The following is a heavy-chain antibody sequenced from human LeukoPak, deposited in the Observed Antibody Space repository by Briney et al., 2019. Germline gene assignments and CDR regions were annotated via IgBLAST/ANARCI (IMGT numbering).Heavy chain of an antibody. D-gene: IGHD3-22*01. V-gene: IGHV4-39*07. CDR3: ARAARESGGSGYYFDY. CDR1: GGSISSSSYY. J-gene: IGHJ4*02. Sequence: SETLSLTCTVSGGSISSSSYYWGWIRQPPGKGLEWIGSIYYSDSTYYNPSLKSRVTISVDTSKNQFSLKLSSVTAADTAVYYCARAARESGGSGYYFDYWGQGTLVTVSS. CDR2: IYYSDST.